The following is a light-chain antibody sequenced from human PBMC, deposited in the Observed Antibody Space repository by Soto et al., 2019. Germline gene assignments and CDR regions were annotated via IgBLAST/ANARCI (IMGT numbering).Light chain of an antibody. CDR3: QQSDST. Sequence: EIVLTQSPATLSLSPGERATLSCRASQSVSSYLAWYQQKPGQAPRLLIYDASNRATGIPARFSGSGSGTDFTLTISSIEPEDFATYYCQQSDSTFGQGTKLEIK. CDR1: QSVSSY. J-gene: IGKJ1*01. CDR2: DAS. V-gene: IGKV3-11*01.